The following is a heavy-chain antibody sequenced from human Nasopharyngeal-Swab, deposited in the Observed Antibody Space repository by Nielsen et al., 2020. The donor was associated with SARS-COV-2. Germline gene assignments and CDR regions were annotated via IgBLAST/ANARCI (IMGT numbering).Heavy chain of an antibody. J-gene: IGHJ4*02. CDR2: ISYDGSNK. Sequence: RQSPGKGLEWVAVISYDGSNKYYADSVKGRFSISRDNAKNSLYLQMNSLRAEDTAVYYCARDSDYGGNELTNWGQGTLVTVSS. D-gene: IGHD4-23*01. V-gene: IGHV3-33*05. CDR3: ARDSDYGGNELTN.